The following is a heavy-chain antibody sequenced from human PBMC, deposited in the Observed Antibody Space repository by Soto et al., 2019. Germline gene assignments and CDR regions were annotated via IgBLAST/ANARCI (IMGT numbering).Heavy chain of an antibody. V-gene: IGHV4-31*03. CDR1: VDSINSGDPD. CDR3: ARDAPGVAPY. J-gene: IGHJ4*02. Sequence: QVQLQESGPGLVRPSQTLSLTCTVSVDSINSGDPDWNWIRQHPEKGLEWIGYINYRGSTFYNPYLKSRIVISVDTSKNQFSLSLSSVPAADTDVYYCARDAPGVAPYWGQGTLVTVSA. D-gene: IGHD2-15*01. CDR2: INYRGST.